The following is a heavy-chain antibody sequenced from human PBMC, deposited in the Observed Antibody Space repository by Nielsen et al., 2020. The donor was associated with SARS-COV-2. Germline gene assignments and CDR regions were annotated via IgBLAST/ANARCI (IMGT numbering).Heavy chain of an antibody. CDR1: GGSISSYY. D-gene: IGHD4-23*01. CDR3: ARGVADYGGNWFDP. J-gene: IGHJ5*02. Sequence: SETLSLTCTVSGGSISSYYWSWIRQPPGKGLEWIGYIYYSGSTNYNPSLKSRVTISVDTSKNQFSLKLSSVTAADTAVYYCARGVADYGGNWFDPWGQGTLVTVSS. V-gene: IGHV4-59*13. CDR2: IYYSGST.